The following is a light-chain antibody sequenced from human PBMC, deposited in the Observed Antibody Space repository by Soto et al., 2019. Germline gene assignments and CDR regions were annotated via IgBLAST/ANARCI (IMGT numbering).Light chain of an antibody. Sequence: VIWMTQSPSLLSASTGDRVTISCRMSQGISSWLAWYQQKPGKAPKLLIYKASTLKSGVPPRFSGSGSGTDFTLAISDLQSEDSAVYFCQQYNNWPFSFGQGTRLEI. CDR3: QQYNNWPFS. V-gene: IGKV1D-8*03. J-gene: IGKJ5*01. CDR2: KAS. CDR1: QGISSW.